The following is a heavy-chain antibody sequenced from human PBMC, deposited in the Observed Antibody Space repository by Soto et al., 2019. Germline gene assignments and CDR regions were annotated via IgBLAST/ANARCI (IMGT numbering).Heavy chain of an antibody. D-gene: IGHD2-2*01. CDR3: QVVTPPYYYYDYMDV. CDR1: GGSFSGYY. J-gene: IGHJ6*03. Sequence: QVQLQQWGAGLLKPSETLSLTCAVYGGSFSGYYWSWIRQPPGKGLEWIGEINHSGSTNYNPSLKSRVTISVDTSKNQFSLKLSSVTAADTAVYYCQVVTPPYYYYDYMDVWGKGTTVTVSS. V-gene: IGHV4-34*01. CDR2: INHSGST.